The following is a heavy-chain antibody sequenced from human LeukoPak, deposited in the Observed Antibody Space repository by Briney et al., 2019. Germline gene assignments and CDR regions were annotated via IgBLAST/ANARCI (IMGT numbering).Heavy chain of an antibody. CDR1: GFTISSYS. CDR3: AREVIGSSWCWYFDY. D-gene: IGHD6-13*01. J-gene: IGHJ4*02. CDR2: ISSSSSYI. Sequence: PGGSLRLSCAASGFTISSYSMNWVRQAPGKGLEWVSSISSSSSYIYYADSVKGRFTISRDNAKNSLYLQMNSLRAEDTAVYYCAREVIGSSWCWYFDYWGQGTLVTVSS. V-gene: IGHV3-21*01.